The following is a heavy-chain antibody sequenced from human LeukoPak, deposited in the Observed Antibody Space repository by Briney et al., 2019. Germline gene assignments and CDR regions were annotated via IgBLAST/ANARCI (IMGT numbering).Heavy chain of an antibody. D-gene: IGHD3-10*01. V-gene: IGHV3-21*01. CDR3: ARNFGELLYRYYYYGMDV. J-gene: IGHJ6*02. CDR1: GFTFSSYS. CDR2: LSSSSSYI. Sequence: GGSLRLSCAASGFTFSSYSMNWVRQAPGKGLEWVSSLSSSSSYIYYADSVKGRFTISRDNAKNSLYLQMNSLRAEDTAVYYCARNFGELLYRYYYYGMDVWGQGTTVTVSS.